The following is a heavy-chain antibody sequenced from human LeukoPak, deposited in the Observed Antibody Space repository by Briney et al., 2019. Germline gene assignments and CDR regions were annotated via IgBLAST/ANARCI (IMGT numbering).Heavy chain of an antibody. D-gene: IGHD6-13*01. CDR1: GGSISSSSYY. V-gene: IGHV4-39*07. Sequence: SETLSLTCTVSGGSISSSSYYRGWIRQPPGKGLEGIGSIYHSGSTYYNPSLKSRVTISVDTSKNQFSLKLSSVTAADTAVYYCARGHSYSSSWYPSNWFDPWGQGTLVTVSS. CDR2: IYHSGST. CDR3: ARGHSYSSSWYPSNWFDP. J-gene: IGHJ5*02.